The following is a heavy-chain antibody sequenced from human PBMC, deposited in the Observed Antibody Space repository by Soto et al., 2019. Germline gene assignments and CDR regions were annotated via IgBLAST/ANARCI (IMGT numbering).Heavy chain of an antibody. Sequence: EVPLVESGGGLVQPGRSLRLSCAASGFTFDDYAMHWVRQAPGKGLEWVSGISWNSGSIGYADSVKGRFTISRDNAKNSLDLQMNSLRAEDTALYYCAKGGQLLTEGGGYWGQGTLVTVSS. CDR3: AKGGQLLTEGGGY. CDR2: ISWNSGSI. V-gene: IGHV3-9*01. J-gene: IGHJ4*02. D-gene: IGHD2-2*01. CDR1: GFTFDDYA.